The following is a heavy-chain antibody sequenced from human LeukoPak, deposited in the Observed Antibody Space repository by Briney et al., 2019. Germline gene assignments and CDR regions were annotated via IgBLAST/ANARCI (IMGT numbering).Heavy chain of an antibody. J-gene: IGHJ4*02. CDR1: GFTFSSCE. CDR2: ISSSGSTI. D-gene: IGHD3-22*01. CDR3: ARCGRGYDSSGYCSY. Sequence: PGGSLRLSCAASGFTFSSCEMNWVRQAPGKGLEWVSYISSSGSTIYYADSVKGRFTISRDNAKNSLYLQMNSLRAEDTAIYYCARCGRGYDSSGYCSYWGQGTLVTVSS. V-gene: IGHV3-48*03.